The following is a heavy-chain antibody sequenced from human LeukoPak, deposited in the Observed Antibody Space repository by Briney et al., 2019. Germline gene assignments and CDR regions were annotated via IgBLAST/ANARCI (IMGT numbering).Heavy chain of an antibody. Sequence: PGGSLRLSCAASGFTFSNAWMSWVRQAPGKGLEWVGRIKSKTDGGTTDYAAPVKGRFTISRDDSKNTLYLQMNSLKTEDTAVYYCTTDGWRYGDRTNFDYWGQGTLVTVSS. CDR3: TTDGWRYGDRTNFDY. D-gene: IGHD4-17*01. V-gene: IGHV3-15*01. J-gene: IGHJ4*02. CDR1: GFTFSNAW. CDR2: IKSKTDGGTT.